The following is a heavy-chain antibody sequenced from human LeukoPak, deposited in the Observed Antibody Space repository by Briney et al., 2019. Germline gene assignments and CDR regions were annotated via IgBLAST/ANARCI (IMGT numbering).Heavy chain of an antibody. CDR1: GFTFSSYG. Sequence: PGGSLRLSCAASGFTFSSYGMHWVRQAPGKGLEWVAVIWYDGSNKYYADSVKGRFTISRDNSKNTLYLQMNSLGAEDTAVYYCAKDLSGYYDSSGYYGVKDYWGQGTLVTVSS. V-gene: IGHV3-33*06. J-gene: IGHJ4*02. CDR3: AKDLSGYYDSSGYYGVKDY. D-gene: IGHD3-22*01. CDR2: IWYDGSNK.